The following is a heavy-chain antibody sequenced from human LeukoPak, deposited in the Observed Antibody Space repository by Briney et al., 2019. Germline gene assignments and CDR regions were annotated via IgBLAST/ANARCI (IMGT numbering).Heavy chain of an antibody. J-gene: IGHJ4*02. Sequence: GGSLRLSCAASGFNLRDHWMDWVRQAPGKGLEWVGHIKTDGSETYYLDSLRGRFSISRDNANNALYLQMNSLRVEDTAVYYCVKNNGWFHLAQWGQGTLVTVSS. CDR3: VKNNGWFHLAQ. CDR2: IKTDGSET. D-gene: IGHD6-19*01. V-gene: IGHV3-7*03. CDR1: GFNLRDHW.